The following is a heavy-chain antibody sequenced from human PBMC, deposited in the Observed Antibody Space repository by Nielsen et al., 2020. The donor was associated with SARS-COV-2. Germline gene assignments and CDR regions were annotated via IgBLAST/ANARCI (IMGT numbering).Heavy chain of an antibody. V-gene: IGHV3-23*01. CDR2: TSASGAST. Sequence: GESLKISCAASGFTFNIYAMDWVRRAPGRGLEWVSGTSASGASTYYADSVKGRFSISRDNSRNTLYLQINSLRVEDTAIYFCAKDDVVRGDAYDIWGQGTVVTVSS. J-gene: IGHJ3*02. CDR3: AKDDVVRGDAYDI. CDR1: GFTFNIYA. D-gene: IGHD3-10*01.